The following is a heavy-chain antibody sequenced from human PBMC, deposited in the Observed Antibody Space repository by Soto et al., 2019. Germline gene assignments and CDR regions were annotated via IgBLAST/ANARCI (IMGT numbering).Heavy chain of an antibody. CDR3: ARGQHGLDH. J-gene: IGHJ4*02. Sequence: QVQLLESGGGVVQPGRSLRLSCAASGFTFSSYAMHWVRQPPGKGLEWVAVVSNDGRNKFYADSVRGRFTISRDKSKHTLYLEMDRLRVEDTAVFYCARGQHGLDHWGQGSLVLVSP. V-gene: IGHV3-30-3*01. CDR2: VSNDGRNK. D-gene: IGHD2-8*01. CDR1: GFTFSSYA.